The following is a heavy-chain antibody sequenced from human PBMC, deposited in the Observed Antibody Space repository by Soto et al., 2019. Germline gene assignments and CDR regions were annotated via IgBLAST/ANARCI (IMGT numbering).Heavy chain of an antibody. V-gene: IGHV3-30-3*01. Sequence: GGSLRLSCAASGFTFSSYAMHWVRQAPGKGLEWVAVISYDGSNKYYADSVKGRFTISRDNSKNTLYLQMNSLRAEDTAVYYCARERITIFGVVPTNRFDYWGQGTLVTVSS. CDR2: ISYDGSNK. J-gene: IGHJ4*02. CDR1: GFTFSSYA. CDR3: ARERITIFGVVPTNRFDY. D-gene: IGHD3-3*01.